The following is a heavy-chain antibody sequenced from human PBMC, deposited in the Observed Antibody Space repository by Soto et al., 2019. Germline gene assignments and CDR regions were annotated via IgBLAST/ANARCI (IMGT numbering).Heavy chain of an antibody. V-gene: IGHV3-74*03. Sequence: EVHLAESGGGSVQTGGSLRLSCAACGFSRSPYCMHWVRQAPGRRLEWVSRLSSDGFGAAYADSGKGRFFISRDIARNTLFLQMNSLRADDTAVYYWARDLGGPDYWGRGTSVTVSS. D-gene: IGHD3-16*01. CDR1: GFSRSPYC. CDR2: LSSDGFGA. CDR3: ARDLGGPDY. J-gene: IGHJ4*02.